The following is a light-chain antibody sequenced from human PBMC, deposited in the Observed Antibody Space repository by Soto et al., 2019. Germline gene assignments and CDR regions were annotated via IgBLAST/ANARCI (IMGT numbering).Light chain of an antibody. CDR2: GAS. CDR3: QRYGSSRPWT. J-gene: IGKJ1*01. Sequence: LYLSPRTLSLKTGERATLSCRVSQSVSSNYLAWYQQKPGQAPRLLIYGASSRATGVPDRFSGSGSGTDFTLTISRLEPADFAVYYCQRYGSSRPWTFGQVTMV. CDR1: QSVSSNY. V-gene: IGKV3-20*01.